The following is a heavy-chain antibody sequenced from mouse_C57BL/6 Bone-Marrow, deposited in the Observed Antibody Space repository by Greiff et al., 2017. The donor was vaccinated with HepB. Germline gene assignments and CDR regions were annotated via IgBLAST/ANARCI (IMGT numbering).Heavy chain of an antibody. CDR3: ARHRDYEFAY. CDR1: GFTFSSYG. V-gene: IGHV5-6*01. J-gene: IGHJ3*01. D-gene: IGHD2-4*01. Sequence: EVQLQESGGDLVKPGGSLKLSCAASGFTFSSYGMSWVRQTPDKRLEWVATISSGGSYTYYPDSVKGRFTISRDNAKNTLYLQRSSLKSEDTAMYYCARHRDYEFAYWGQGTLVTVSA. CDR2: ISSGGSYT.